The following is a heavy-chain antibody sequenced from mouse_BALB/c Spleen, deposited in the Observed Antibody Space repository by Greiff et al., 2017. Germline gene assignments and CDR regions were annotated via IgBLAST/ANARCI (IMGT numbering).Heavy chain of an antibody. CDR2: ISYSGST. CDR3: ARGPYGWFAY. CDR1: GDSITSGY. Sequence: EVMLVESGPSLVKPSQTLSLTCSVTGDSITSGYWNWIRKFPGNKLEYMGYISYSGSTYYNPSLKSRISITRDTSKNQYYLQLNSVTTEDTATYYCARGPYGWFAYWGQGTLVTVSA. J-gene: IGHJ3*01. V-gene: IGHV3-8*02. D-gene: IGHD1-1*02.